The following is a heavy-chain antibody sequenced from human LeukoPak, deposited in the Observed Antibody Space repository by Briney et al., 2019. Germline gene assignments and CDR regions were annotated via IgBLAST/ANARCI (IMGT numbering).Heavy chain of an antibody. CDR3: ARGPLGRQTVRLHY. J-gene: IGHJ4*02. Sequence: PSETLSLTCAVYGGSFSGYYWSWIRQPPGKGLEWIGEINHSGSTNYNPSLKSRVTISVGTSKNQFSLKLSSVTAADTAVYYCARGPLGRQTVRLHYWGQGTLVTVSS. CDR2: INHSGST. V-gene: IGHV4-34*01. CDR1: GGSFSGYY. D-gene: IGHD3-10*01.